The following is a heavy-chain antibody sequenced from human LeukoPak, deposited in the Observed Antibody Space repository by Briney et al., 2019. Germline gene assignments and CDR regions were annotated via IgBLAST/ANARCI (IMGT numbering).Heavy chain of an antibody. V-gene: IGHV4-34*01. CDR2: IKHSGST. J-gene: IGHJ5*02. D-gene: IGHD3-10*01. CDR1: GGSFSGYY. CDR3: ARVPYYYGSGSYYKGWFDP. Sequence: PSETLSLTCAVYGGSFSGYYWSWIRQPPGKGLEWSGEIKHSGSTNYNPSLKSRVTISVDTSKNQFSLKLSSVTAADTAVYYCARVPYYYGSGSYYKGWFDPWGQGTLVTVSS.